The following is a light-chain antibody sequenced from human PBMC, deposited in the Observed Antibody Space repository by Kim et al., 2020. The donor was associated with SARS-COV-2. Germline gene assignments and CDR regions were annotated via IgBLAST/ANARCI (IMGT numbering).Light chain of an antibody. CDR2: DAF. CDR3: QQHYIYPLT. J-gene: IGKJ4*01. CDR1: QEISNA. Sequence: AATGARVTITCRASQEISNALAWDQQKPGKAPELLIYDAFTLQSGVSPRFSGSRSGTDFTLTISSLQSEDFATYYCQQHYIYPLTFGGGTKVDIK. V-gene: IGKV1-8*01.